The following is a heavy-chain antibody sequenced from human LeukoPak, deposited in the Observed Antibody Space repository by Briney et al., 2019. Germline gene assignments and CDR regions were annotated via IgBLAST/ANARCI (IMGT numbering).Heavy chain of an antibody. CDR2: IAYHGTNE. CDR1: GFNFSNHA. D-gene: IGHD3-3*01. Sequence: GRSLRLSCVASGFNFSNHAMHWVRQTPGKGPECVAVIAYHGTNEYDADSVKGRFTTSRDNSKNRLYLQMKSLTPEDTAVYYCARDRDFWGYGGMDVWGQGTTATVSS. J-gene: IGHJ6*02. V-gene: IGHV3-30-3*01. CDR3: ARDRDFWGYGGMDV.